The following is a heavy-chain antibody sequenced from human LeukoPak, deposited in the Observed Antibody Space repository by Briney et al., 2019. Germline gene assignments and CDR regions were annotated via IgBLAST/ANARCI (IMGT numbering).Heavy chain of an antibody. CDR1: GYTLTELS. CDR3: ATRSKNYYYYGMDV. CDR2: FDPEDGET. V-gene: IGHV1-24*01. Sequence: ASVKVSCKVSGYTLTELSIHWVRQAPGKGLEWMGGFDPEDGETIYAQKFQGRVTMTEDTSTDTAYMELSSLRSEETAVYYCATRSKNYYYYGMDVWGQGTTVTVSS. J-gene: IGHJ6*02.